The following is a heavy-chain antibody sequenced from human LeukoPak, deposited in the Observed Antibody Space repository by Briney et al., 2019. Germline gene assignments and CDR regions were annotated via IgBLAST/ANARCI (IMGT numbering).Heavy chain of an antibody. CDR3: ASALGYCSGGSCYTDY. V-gene: IGHV3-21*01. CDR1: GFTFSSYS. Sequence: GGSLRLSCAASGFTFSSYSMNWVRQAPGKGLEWVSSISSSSSYIYYADSVKGRFTISRDNAKNSLYLQMNSLRAEDTAVYYCASALGYCSGGSCYTDYWGQGTLVTVSS. J-gene: IGHJ4*02. CDR2: ISSSSSYI. D-gene: IGHD2-15*01.